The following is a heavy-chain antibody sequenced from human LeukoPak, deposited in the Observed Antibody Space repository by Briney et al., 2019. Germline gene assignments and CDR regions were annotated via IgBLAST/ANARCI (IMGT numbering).Heavy chain of an antibody. CDR2: INPNSGDT. J-gene: IGHJ4*02. CDR1: GYTFTGYY. V-gene: IGHV1-2*02. Sequence: ASVKVSCKASGYTFTGYYMHWVRQAPGQGLEWMGWINPNSGDTNYAEKFQGRVTMTRDTSISTAYMDLRRLRSDDTAVYYCARDYSSSSGYFDYSGQGTLVTVSS. CDR3: ARDYSSSSGYFDY. D-gene: IGHD6-6*01.